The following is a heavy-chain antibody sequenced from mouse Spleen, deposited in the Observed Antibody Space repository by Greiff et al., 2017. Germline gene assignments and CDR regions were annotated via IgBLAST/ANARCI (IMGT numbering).Heavy chain of an antibody. Sequence: QVQLQQPGTELVKPGASVKLSCKASGYTFTSYWMHWVKQRPGQGLEWIGNINPSNGGTNYNEKFKSKATLTVDKSSSTAYMQLSSLTSEDSAVYYCARCLTTVVAPYAMDYWGQGTSVTVSS. J-gene: IGHJ4*01. CDR3: ARCLTTVVAPYAMDY. CDR2: INPSNGGT. CDR1: GYTFTSYW. D-gene: IGHD1-1*01. V-gene: IGHV1-53*01.